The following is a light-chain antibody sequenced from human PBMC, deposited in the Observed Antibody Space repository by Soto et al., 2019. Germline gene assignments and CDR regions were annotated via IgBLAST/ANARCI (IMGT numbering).Light chain of an antibody. CDR3: QHRTSRYT. Sequence: EVVMTQSPATLSVSPGEGVTLSCRASHGIGETLAWYQHKPGQTPRLLIYDTFNRATGVPARFSGSVSGTDFTLTISSLEPEDFAVYYCQHRTSRYTFGQGTKVDIK. CDR2: DTF. V-gene: IGKV3D-11*01. CDR1: HGIGET. J-gene: IGKJ2*01.